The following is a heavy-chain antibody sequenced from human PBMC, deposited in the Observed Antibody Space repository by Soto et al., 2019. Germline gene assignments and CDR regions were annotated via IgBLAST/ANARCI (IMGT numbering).Heavy chain of an antibody. J-gene: IGHJ3*02. CDR3: ARPMCCGCCSSTSCYGAFDI. CDR1: GGSISSSSYY. D-gene: IGHD2-2*01. Sequence: QLQLQESGPGLVKPSETLSLTCTVSGGSISSSSYYWGWIRQPPGKGLEWIGSIYYSGSTYYNPSLKSRVTSSVDPAKNQFSLKLRSVNGEDTAVYYCARPMCCGCCSSTSCYGAFDIWGQGTMVTVS. V-gene: IGHV4-39*07. CDR2: IYYSGST.